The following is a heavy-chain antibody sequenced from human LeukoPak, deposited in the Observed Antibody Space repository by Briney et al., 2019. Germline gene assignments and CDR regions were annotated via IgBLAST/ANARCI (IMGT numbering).Heavy chain of an antibody. CDR1: GDSVSSNSAA. CDR2: TYYRSKWFN. J-gene: IGHJ4*02. CDR3: ARVDWNDVSSYFFDY. Sequence: SQTLSLTCAISGDSVSSNSAAWNWIRQSPSRGLEWLGRTYYRSKWFNDYAVSVKSRITINPDASKNQFSLQLNSVTPEDTAVYYCARVDWNDVSSYFFDYWGQGTLVTVSS. D-gene: IGHD1-1*01. V-gene: IGHV6-1*01.